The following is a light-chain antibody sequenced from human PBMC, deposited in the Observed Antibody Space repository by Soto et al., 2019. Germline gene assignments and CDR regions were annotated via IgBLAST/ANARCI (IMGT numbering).Light chain of an antibody. J-gene: IGLJ3*02. V-gene: IGLV1-44*01. Sequence: QSVLTQSPSASATPGQRVTISCSGSYSNIGGNSVNWYQPLPRSAPKLLLYADSQRPSGVPDRFSGSKSGTSASLAISGLQSEDEADYYCAAWDDGMRAWVFGGGTKLTVL. CDR1: YSNIGGNS. CDR2: ADS. CDR3: AAWDDGMRAWV.